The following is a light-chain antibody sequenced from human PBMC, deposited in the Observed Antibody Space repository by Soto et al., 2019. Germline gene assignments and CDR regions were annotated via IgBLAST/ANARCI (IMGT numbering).Light chain of an antibody. V-gene: IGKV1-27*01. CDR2: AAS. Sequence: IQMTQSPSSLSAAVGDRVTITCRASQGISNHLAWYQQKPGKVPKLLIYAASTLQSGVPSLFSGSRSGTDFTLTISSLQPEDVATYYCQEYNSAPFTSGPGKKVDI. CDR1: QGISNH. J-gene: IGKJ3*01. CDR3: QEYNSAPFT.